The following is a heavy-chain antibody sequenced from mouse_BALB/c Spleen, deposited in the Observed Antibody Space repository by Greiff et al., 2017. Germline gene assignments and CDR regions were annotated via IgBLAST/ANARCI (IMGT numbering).Heavy chain of an antibody. CDR1: GFTFSSFG. D-gene: IGHD3-3*01. CDR2: ISSGSSTI. V-gene: IGHV5-17*02. J-gene: IGHJ1*01. CDR3: ARSSRAAYFDV. Sequence: EVQLVESGGGLVQPGGSRKLSCAASGFTFSSFGMHWVRQAPEKGLEWVAYISSGSSTIYYPDTVKGRFTISRDNTKNTLFLQMTSLRSEDTALYYCARSSRAAYFDVWGAGTTVTVSS.